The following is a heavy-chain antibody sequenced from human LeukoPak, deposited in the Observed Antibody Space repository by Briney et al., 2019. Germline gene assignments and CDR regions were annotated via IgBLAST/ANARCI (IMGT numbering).Heavy chain of an antibody. J-gene: IGHJ4*02. V-gene: IGHV3-23*01. D-gene: IGHD6-19*01. CDR1: GFTFSSYA. CDR2: ITNSGGST. Sequence: GGSLRLSRAASGFTFSSYAMSWVRQAPGKGLEWVSAITNSGGSTFHADSVKGRFTISRDNPKNTLYLEMNSLRAEDTAVYYCAKDLPGSGWSCDSWGQGTLVTVSS. CDR3: AKDLPGSGWSCDS.